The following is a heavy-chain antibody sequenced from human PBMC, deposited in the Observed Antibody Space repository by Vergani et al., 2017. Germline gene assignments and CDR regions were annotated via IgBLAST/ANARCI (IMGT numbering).Heavy chain of an antibody. D-gene: IGHD2-2*02. J-gene: IGHJ2*01. CDR3: ARGARRCTSTSCYRVWYFDL. Sequence: QVHLNEAGPGLVKPSQTLSLTCTVSGASITSGSFYWSWIRQPAGKGLEWIGRIHASGTKNYNPSLRSRVTLSVDTSKNQFSLLSSVTAADTAVYYCARGARRCTSTSCYRVWYFDLWGRGVLVTVSS. CDR2: IHASGTK. CDR1: GASITSGSFY. V-gene: IGHV4-61*02.